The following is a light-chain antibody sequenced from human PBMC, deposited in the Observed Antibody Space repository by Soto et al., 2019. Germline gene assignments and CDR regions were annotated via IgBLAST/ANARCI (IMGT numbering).Light chain of an antibody. CDR2: AAS. J-gene: IGKJ5*01. CDR3: QQYGYSPIT. V-gene: IGKV3-20*01. CDR1: QRTSSSF. Sequence: VLTQTPGTLSLPSGERASLSCGASQRTSSSFPAWYQQKPGQAPRLLIYAASSWDSGIPERFSGSGSGTEFTLTIGGLEPEDVVVYYCQQYGYSPITFGQGTRLEIK.